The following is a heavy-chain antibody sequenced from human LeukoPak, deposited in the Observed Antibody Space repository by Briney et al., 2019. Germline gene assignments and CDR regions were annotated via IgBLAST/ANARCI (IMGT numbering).Heavy chain of an antibody. Sequence: GGSLRLSCAASGFSFSNYNMNWVRQAPGKGLEWVSYISNSSSAIYYADSVKGRFTISRDNAKNSLYLQMISLRDKDTAVYFCARDGLRITMVRGVIPKDLYYFDYWGQGTLVTVSS. CDR1: GFSFSNYN. CDR3: ARDGLRITMVRGVIPKDLYYFDY. V-gene: IGHV3-48*02. J-gene: IGHJ4*02. CDR2: ISNSSSAI. D-gene: IGHD3-10*01.